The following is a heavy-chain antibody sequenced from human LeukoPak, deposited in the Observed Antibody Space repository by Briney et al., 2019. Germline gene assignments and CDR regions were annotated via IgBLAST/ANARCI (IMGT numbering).Heavy chain of an antibody. CDR3: AKDAFSSYYGSGSFYPLDN. CDR2: MRYDTNNE. D-gene: IGHD3-10*01. V-gene: IGHV3-30*02. Sequence: GGSLRLSCVASGFMFSMYGMHWVRQAPGKGLEWVTFMRYDTNNEYYPDSVKGRFTISRDNSKNTLYLQMNSLRAKDTAVYYCAKDAFSSYYGSGSFYPLDNWGQGTLVTVSS. J-gene: IGHJ4*02. CDR1: GFMFSMYG.